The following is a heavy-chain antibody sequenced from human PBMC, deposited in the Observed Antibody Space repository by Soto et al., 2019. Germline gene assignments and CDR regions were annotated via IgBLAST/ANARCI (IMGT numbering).Heavy chain of an antibody. V-gene: IGHV4-31*03. D-gene: IGHD6-19*01. CDR1: GGSISSGGYY. J-gene: IGHJ5*02. CDR2: IYYSGST. CDR3: AREGIAVAGNPIWFEP. Sequence: QVQLQESGPGLVKPSQTLSLTCTVSGGSISSGGYYWSWIRQHPGKGLEWLGYIYYSGSTYYNPSLKSRVTISVDTSKNQFSLKLSSVTAADTAVYYCAREGIAVAGNPIWFEPWGQGTLVTVSS.